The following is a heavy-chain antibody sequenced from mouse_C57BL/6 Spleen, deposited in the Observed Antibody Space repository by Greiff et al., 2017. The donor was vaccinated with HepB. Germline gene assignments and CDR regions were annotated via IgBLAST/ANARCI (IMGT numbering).Heavy chain of an antibody. CDR2: ISYDGSN. CDR1: GYSITSGYY. J-gene: IGHJ3*01. D-gene: IGHD2-4*01. CDR3: AMGGHYDEFAY. V-gene: IGHV3-6*01. Sequence: EVQLVESGPGLVKPSQSLSLTCSVTGYSITSGYYWNWIRQFPGNKLEWMGYISYDGSNNYNPSLKNRISITRDTSKNQFFLKLNSVTTEDTATYYCAMGGHYDEFAYWGQGTLVTVSA.